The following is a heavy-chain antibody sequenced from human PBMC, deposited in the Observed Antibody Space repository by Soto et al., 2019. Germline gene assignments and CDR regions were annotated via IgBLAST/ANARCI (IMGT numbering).Heavy chain of an antibody. Sequence: SETLSLTCTVSGGSISSGGYYWSWIRQHPGKGLEWIGYIYYSGSTYYNPSLKSRVTITVDTSKNQFSLKLSSVTAADTTVYYCASVTTVSPPYYYYYGMDVWGQGTTVTVSS. CDR3: ASVTTVSPPYYYYYGMDV. J-gene: IGHJ6*02. CDR1: GGSISSGGYY. CDR2: IYYSGST. V-gene: IGHV4-31*03. D-gene: IGHD4-17*01.